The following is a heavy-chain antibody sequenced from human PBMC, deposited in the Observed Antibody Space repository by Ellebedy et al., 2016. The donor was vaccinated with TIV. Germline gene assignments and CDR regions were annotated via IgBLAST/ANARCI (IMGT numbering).Heavy chain of an antibody. D-gene: IGHD2-2*01. V-gene: IGHV4-34*01. CDR3: ARTENVVVPAAMSD. CDR1: GGSFSGYY. CDR2: INHSGST. Sequence: SETLSLXCAVYGGSFSGYYWSWIRQPPGKGLEWIGEINHSGSTNYNPSLKSRVTISVDKSKNQFSLKLSSVTAADTAVYYCARTENVVVPAAMSDWGQGTLVTVSS. J-gene: IGHJ4*02.